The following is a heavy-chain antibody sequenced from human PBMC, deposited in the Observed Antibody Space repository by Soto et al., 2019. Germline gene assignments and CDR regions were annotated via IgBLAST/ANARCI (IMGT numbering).Heavy chain of an antibody. CDR2: MNPNSGNT. D-gene: IGHD6-13*01. V-gene: IGHV1-8*01. J-gene: IGHJ5*02. CDR1: GYTFTGYD. CDR3: ARGRIAAAGSWFDP. Sequence: ASVKVSCKASGYTFTGYDINWVRQATGQGLEWMGWMNPNSGNTGYAQKFQGRVTMTRNTSISTAYMELSSLRSEDTAVYYCARGRIAAAGSWFDPWGQGTLVTVSS.